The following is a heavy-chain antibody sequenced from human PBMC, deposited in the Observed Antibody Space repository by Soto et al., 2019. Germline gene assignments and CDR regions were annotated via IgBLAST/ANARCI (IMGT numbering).Heavy chain of an antibody. V-gene: IGHV3-30*18. CDR3: VKDSYSNYSPYYYYAMDV. CDR2: ISYDGNKE. D-gene: IGHD4-4*01. Sequence: GGSLRLSCEVSGFTFTKYGMHWVRQAPGKGLEWVAVISYDGNKEYFADSVKGRFTISRDNARNKLYLQMNSLRGNDTAVYYCVKDSYSNYSPYYYYAMDVWGQGTTVTVSS. CDR1: GFTFTKYG. J-gene: IGHJ6*02.